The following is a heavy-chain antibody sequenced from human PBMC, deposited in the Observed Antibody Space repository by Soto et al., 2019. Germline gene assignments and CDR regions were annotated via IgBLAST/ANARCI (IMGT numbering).Heavy chain of an antibody. CDR1: GGPFNSYS. CDR3: ARGTSSWNGYYDF. CDR2: IIPKIDIG. J-gene: IGHJ4*02. D-gene: IGHD3-3*01. Sequence: QVQLVQSGAEVKKPGSSVRVSCKASGGPFNSYSIIWVRQAPGQGLEWMGGIIPKIDIGKYAQKFQDRLTITADEFTSTAYMELSSLRYDDTAVYYCARGTSSWNGYYDFWGQGTLLTVSS. V-gene: IGHV1-69*01.